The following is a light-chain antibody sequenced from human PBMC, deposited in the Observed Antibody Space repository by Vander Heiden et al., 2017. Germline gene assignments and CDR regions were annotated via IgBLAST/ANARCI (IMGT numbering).Light chain of an antibody. CDR3: QQYGNSSRT. CDR1: QSVSNNY. Sequence: EIVLTQSPGTLSSSPGDTATLSCRASQSVSNNYEAWYHQKPGQAPRLLIDDASSRAAGIPDRFSGSGSGTEYTRTISRLEPEDFAVYYCQQYGNSSRTFGQGTKVEIK. V-gene: IGKV3-20*01. J-gene: IGKJ1*01. CDR2: DAS.